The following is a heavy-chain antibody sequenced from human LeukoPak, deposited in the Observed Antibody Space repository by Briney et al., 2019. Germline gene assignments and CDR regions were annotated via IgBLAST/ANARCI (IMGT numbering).Heavy chain of an antibody. Sequence: SETLSLPWPVSGASISSYIWGWIRQPPGKGVEWIAFTYVTRYPNYNPPLKSRVTISLDTSKNQVSLKITSVTAADPAGYYCARHVLFSTSYSYWFDPWGQGTLVTVSS. CDR3: ARHVLFSTSYSYWFDP. V-gene: IGHV4-59*08. D-gene: IGHD3-10*01. CDR1: GASISSYI. J-gene: IGHJ5*02. CDR2: TYVTRYP.